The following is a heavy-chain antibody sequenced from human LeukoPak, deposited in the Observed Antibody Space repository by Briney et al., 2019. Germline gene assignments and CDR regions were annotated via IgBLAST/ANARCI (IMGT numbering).Heavy chain of an antibody. CDR1: GGSISSGSYY. D-gene: IGHD3-22*01. CDR2: IYTSGST. Sequence: PSETLSLTCTVSGGSISSGSYYWSWIRQPAGKGLEWIGRIYTSGSTNYHPSLKSRVTISVDTSKNQFSLKLSSVTAADTAVYYCARGKGAYDSSGYWGCYFDYWGQGTLVTVSS. J-gene: IGHJ4*02. CDR3: ARGKGAYDSSGYWGCYFDY. V-gene: IGHV4-61*02.